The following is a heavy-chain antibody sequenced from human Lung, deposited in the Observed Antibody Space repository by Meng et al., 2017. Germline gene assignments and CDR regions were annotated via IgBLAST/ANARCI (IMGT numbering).Heavy chain of an antibody. CDR3: VRRIEYSSSSGY. V-gene: IGHV3-23*01. Sequence: EVQLLESGGGLVQPGGSPRLSCVASGFTLSSYAMTWVRQAPGKGLEWVSSISGGGGSTYYADSVRGRFTISRDNSKNTVYLQMNSLRAEDTAIYYCVRRIEYSSSSGYWGQGTLVTVSS. CDR1: GFTLSSYA. J-gene: IGHJ4*02. CDR2: ISGGGGST. D-gene: IGHD6-6*01.